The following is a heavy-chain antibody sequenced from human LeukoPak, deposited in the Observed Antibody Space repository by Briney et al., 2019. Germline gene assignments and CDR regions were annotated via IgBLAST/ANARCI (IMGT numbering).Heavy chain of an antibody. J-gene: IGHJ2*01. V-gene: IGHV3-21*01. D-gene: IGHD5-24*01. CDR2: ISTSSTYI. CDR3: AREGRDGYNFYWYFDL. Sequence: GGSLRLSCAASGFTFSNYAMSWVRQAPGKGLEWVSSISTSSTYIYYADSVKGRFTISRDNAKNSLSLQMNSLRAEDTAVYYCAREGRDGYNFYWYFDLWGRGTLVTVSS. CDR1: GFTFSNYA.